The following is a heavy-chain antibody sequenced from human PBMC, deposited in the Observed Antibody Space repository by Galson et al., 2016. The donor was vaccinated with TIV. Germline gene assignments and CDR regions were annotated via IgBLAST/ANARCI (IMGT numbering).Heavy chain of an antibody. CDR3: ARAAGRNGATCHATCESFDF. J-gene: IGHJ3*01. V-gene: IGHV1-69*13. Sequence: SVKVSCKASGGTFKIHSITWVRQAPGQGLEWMGGIIPVFGTANYAQSFRGRVTITADESTNTAYLQLSSLRSEDTAVYYCARAAGRNGATCHATCESFDFWGQGTKVTVSS. CDR1: GGTFKIHS. CDR2: IIPVFGTA. D-gene: IGHD3-10*01.